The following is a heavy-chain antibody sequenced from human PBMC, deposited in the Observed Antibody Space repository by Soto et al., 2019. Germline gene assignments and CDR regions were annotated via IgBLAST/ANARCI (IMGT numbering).Heavy chain of an antibody. J-gene: IGHJ5*02. CDR3: ARANYRGIAVVWFDP. Sequence: QVQLVQSGAEVKKPGASVKVSCKASGYTFTSYGISWVRQAPGQGLEWMGWISAYNGNTNYAQKLQGRVTMTTDTSTSTAYKELRSLRSDDTAVYYCARANYRGIAVVWFDPWGQGTLVTVSS. CDR1: GYTFTSYG. CDR2: ISAYNGNT. V-gene: IGHV1-18*01. D-gene: IGHD6-19*01.